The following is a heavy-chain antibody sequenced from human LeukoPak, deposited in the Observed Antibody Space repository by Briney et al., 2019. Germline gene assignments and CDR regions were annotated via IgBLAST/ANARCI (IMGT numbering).Heavy chain of an antibody. Sequence: SEPLSLTCTVSGGSISSYYWSWLRQPAGKGLEWIGRIYTSGSNNYNPSLKSRVTMSVDTSKNQFSLKLSSVTAADTAVYYCARECFRGGDCFDYWGQRTLVTVTS. D-gene: IGHD2-21*01. CDR1: GGSISSYY. CDR2: IYTSGSN. CDR3: ARECFRGGDCFDY. V-gene: IGHV4-4*07. J-gene: IGHJ4*02.